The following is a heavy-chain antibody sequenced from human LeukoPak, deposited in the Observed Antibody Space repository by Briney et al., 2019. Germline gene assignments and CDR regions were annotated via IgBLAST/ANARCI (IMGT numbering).Heavy chain of an antibody. V-gene: IGHV3-64*02. CDR3: ARGPDYSFYMDV. CDR1: GFTFSDYT. J-gene: IGHJ6*03. CDR2: ITANGGSK. Sequence: GGSLRLSCAASGFTFSDYTMHWVRLAPGKRLEYVSAITANGGSKYHADSVRARFTVSRDNSKNTLYLQMGSLRAEDTALYYCARGPDYSFYMDVWGKGTTVTVSS.